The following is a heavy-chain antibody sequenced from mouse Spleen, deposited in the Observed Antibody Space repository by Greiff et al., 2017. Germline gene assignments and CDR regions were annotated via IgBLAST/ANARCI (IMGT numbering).Heavy chain of an antibody. Sequence: VQLKESGGGLVQPGGSRKLSCAAPGFTLSSTGMPWVRQAPEKGLEWVAYISSGSSTIYYADTVKGRFTISRDNPKNTLFLQMTSLGSDDTAMYYCAREVYYKYAMDYWGQGTSVTVSS. CDR3: AREVYYKYAMDY. D-gene: IGHD2-1*01. CDR1: GFTLSSTG. CDR2: ISSGSSTI. J-gene: IGHJ4*01. V-gene: IGHV5-17*02.